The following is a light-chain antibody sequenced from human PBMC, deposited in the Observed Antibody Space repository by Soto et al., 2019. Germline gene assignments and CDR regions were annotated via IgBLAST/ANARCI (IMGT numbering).Light chain of an antibody. J-gene: IGLJ2*01. CDR3: MLTYGPGRWI. CDR2: DTS. CDR1: TGAVTSGHY. Sequence: QAVVTQEPSLTVSPGGTVTLTCGSSTGAVTSGHYPYWFQQKPGEAPRKLIFDTSDKHSSTPARFSGSLLGGKAALTLSGAQAEDDAEYHCMLTYGPGRWIFGGGTKLTVL. V-gene: IGLV7-46*01.